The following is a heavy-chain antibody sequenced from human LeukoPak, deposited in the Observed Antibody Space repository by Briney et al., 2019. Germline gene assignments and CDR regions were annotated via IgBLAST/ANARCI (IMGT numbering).Heavy chain of an antibody. D-gene: IGHD3-22*01. CDR2: IKTDGSEK. Sequence: RGSLRLSCAASGFIFSHYTMTWVRQAPGKGLQWVANIKTDGSEKYYVDSVKGRFTISRDNAKNSLYLQMNSLRAEDTAVYYCATYSSLNRREFQFWGQGTLLTVSS. J-gene: IGHJ1*01. CDR3: ATYSSLNRREFQF. CDR1: GFIFSHYT. V-gene: IGHV3-7*01.